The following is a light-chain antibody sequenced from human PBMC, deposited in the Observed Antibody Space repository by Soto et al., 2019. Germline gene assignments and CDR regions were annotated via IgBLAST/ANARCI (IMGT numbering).Light chain of an antibody. Sequence: DIQMTQSPSSVSASIGDRVTITCRASQDIGRRLAWFQQKPGKAPKYLIQAASSLQGGVPSTFSGSGSGTDFTLTINTLPPEEFATYYCLQVYSFPRTFGQGTKVEIK. CDR3: LQVYSFPRT. CDR2: AAS. J-gene: IGKJ1*01. V-gene: IGKV1-12*01. CDR1: QDIGRR.